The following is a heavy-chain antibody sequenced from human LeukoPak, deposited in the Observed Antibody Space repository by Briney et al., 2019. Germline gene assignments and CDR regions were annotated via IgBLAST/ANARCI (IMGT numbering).Heavy chain of an antibody. Sequence: GGSLRLSCAASGFTFSSYWMHWVRQAPGKGLVWVSRINSDGSSTSYADSVKGRFTISRDNAKNTLYLQMNSLRAEDTAAYYCARDDYGDYALDYWGQGTLVTVSS. J-gene: IGHJ4*02. V-gene: IGHV3-74*01. D-gene: IGHD4-17*01. CDR3: ARDDYGDYALDY. CDR1: GFTFSSYW. CDR2: INSDGSST.